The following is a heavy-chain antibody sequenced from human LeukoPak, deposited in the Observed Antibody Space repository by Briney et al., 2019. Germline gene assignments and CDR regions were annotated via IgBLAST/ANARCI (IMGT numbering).Heavy chain of an antibody. CDR1: GYTFTSSY. D-gene: IGHD1-26*01. Sequence: GASVKVSCKASGYTFTSSYINWVRQAPGQGLEWMGWVSAYNGKTSYVQNFQGRVTMTTDSSTNTAYMDLTSLTSDDTAVYYCARGGTYYPCIDYWGQGTLVTVS. V-gene: IGHV1-18*01. CDR3: ARGGTYYPCIDY. CDR2: VSAYNGKT. J-gene: IGHJ4*02.